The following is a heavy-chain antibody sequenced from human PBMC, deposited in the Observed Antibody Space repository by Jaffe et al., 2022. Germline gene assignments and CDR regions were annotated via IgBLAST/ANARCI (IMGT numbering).Heavy chain of an antibody. CDR3: ARVWGYCSGGSCPHAFDI. V-gene: IGHV4-59*01. CDR2: IYYSGST. J-gene: IGHJ3*02. Sequence: QVQLQESGPGLVKPSETLSLTCTVSGGSISSYYWSWIRQPPGKGLEWIGYIYYSGSTNYNPSLKSRVTISVDTSKNQFSLKLSSVTAADTAVYYCARVWGYCSGGSCPHAFDIWGQGTMVTVSS. D-gene: IGHD2-15*01. CDR1: GGSISSYY.